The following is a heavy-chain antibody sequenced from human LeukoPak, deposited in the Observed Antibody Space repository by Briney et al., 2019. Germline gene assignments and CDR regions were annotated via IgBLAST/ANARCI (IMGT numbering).Heavy chain of an antibody. Sequence: KPSETLSLTCAVYGGSFSGYYWSWIRQPPGKGLEWIGEINHSGSTNYNPSLKSRVTISVDTSKNQFSLKLSSVTAADTAVYYCARGQYYYDSSGYYFFDYWGQGTLVTVSS. CDR1: GGSFSGYY. CDR2: INHSGST. CDR3: ARGQYYYDSSGYYFFDY. D-gene: IGHD3-22*01. V-gene: IGHV4-34*01. J-gene: IGHJ4*02.